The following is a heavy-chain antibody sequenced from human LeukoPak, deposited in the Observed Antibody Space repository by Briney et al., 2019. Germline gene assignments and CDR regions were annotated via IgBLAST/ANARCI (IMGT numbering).Heavy chain of an antibody. CDR2: INPNGGYT. Sequence: ASVKVSCKASGYTFINYYIHWVRQAPGQGLEWVGIINPNGGYTAYAQKFQGRVTLTRDMSTTSVYMELSSLRSEDTAVYYCARSVLLTYMDVWGKGTTVTVSS. CDR3: ARSVLLTYMDV. CDR1: GYTFINYY. J-gene: IGHJ6*03. D-gene: IGHD3-10*01. V-gene: IGHV1-46*01.